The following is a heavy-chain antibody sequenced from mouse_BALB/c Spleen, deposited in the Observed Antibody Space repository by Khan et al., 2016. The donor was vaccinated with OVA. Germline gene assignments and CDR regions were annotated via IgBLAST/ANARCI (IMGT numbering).Heavy chain of an antibody. V-gene: IGHV3-8*02. CDR1: GDSITSGY. CDR2: ILYSGST. CDR3: ARSTYRYAFAY. J-gene: IGHJ3*01. D-gene: IGHD2-14*01. Sequence: EVQLVESGPSLVKPSQTLSLTCSVTGDSITSGYWCWIRKFPGNKLEYMGYILYSGSTYYNPSLQSRISITRHTSRNQYYLQLNTVTTEDTATYYCARSTYRYAFAYWGQGTLVTVSA.